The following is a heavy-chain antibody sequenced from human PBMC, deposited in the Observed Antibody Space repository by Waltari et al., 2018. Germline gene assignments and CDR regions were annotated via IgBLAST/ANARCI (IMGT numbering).Heavy chain of an antibody. Sequence: EVQLVESGGGLVQPGGSMRLSCAASGFTFSSYWMHWVRQAPGKGLMWVSLINSDGSSTSYADSLKGRFTISRDNAKTTLYLQMNSLRADDSAVYYCARGSTPTYWGQGTLVTVSS. J-gene: IGHJ4*02. D-gene: IGHD2-15*01. CDR2: INSDGSST. CDR3: ARGSTPTY. V-gene: IGHV3-74*01. CDR1: GFTFSSYW.